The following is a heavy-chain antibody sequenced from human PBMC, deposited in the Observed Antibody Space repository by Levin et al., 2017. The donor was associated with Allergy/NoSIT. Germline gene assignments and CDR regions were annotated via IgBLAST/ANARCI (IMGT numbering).Heavy chain of an antibody. V-gene: IGHV1-46*01. CDR1: GYTFTSYY. J-gene: IGHJ4*02. D-gene: IGHD6-19*01. CDR3: ARGYSSGNPVQVYYFDY. CDR2: INPSGGST. Sequence: RASVKVSCKASGYTFTSYYMHWVRQAPGQGLEWMGIINPSGGSTSYAQKFQGRVTMTRDTSTSTVYMELSSLRSEDTAVYYCARGYSSGNPVQVYYFDYWGQGTLVTVSS.